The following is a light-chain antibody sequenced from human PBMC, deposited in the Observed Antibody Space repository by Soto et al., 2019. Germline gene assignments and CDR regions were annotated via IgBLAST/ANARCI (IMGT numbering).Light chain of an antibody. J-gene: IGLJ2*01. Sequence: FMLTQPHSVSESPGKTVTISCTRSSGSIASNYVQWYQQRPGSAPTTVIYEDNQRPSGVPDRFSGSIDSSSNSASLTISGLKTEDEADYYCQSYDSGKLVFGGWTKLTV. CDR1: SGSIASNY. CDR3: QSYDSGKLV. V-gene: IGLV6-57*03. CDR2: EDN.